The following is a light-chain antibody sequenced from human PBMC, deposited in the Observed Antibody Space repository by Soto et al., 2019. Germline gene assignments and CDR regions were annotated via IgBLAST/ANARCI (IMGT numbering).Light chain of an antibody. CDR3: QQRSNWPLT. CDR2: DAS. J-gene: IGKJ4*01. Sequence: EIVLTQSPATLSLSPGERATLSCRASQSVSRYLAWYQQKPGQAPRLLIYDASNRGTGIPARFSGSGSGTDFTLTISSLEPEDFAVYYCQQRSNWPLTFGGGTKVEIK. V-gene: IGKV3-11*01. CDR1: QSVSRY.